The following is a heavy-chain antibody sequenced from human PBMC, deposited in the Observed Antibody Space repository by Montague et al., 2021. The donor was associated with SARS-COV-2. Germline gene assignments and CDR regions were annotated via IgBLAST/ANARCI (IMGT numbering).Heavy chain of an antibody. CDR1: GFTVSSNY. Sequence: SLRLSCAASGFTVSSNYMSWVRQAPGKGLEWVSVIYTDGSTYYGGSVKGRFTISRDNSKNTLYLQMNSLRSEDTAVYYCARDGQDCGDFLRYWGQGALVTVS. CDR2: IYTDGST. D-gene: IGHD4-17*01. J-gene: IGHJ4*02. V-gene: IGHV3-53*01. CDR3: ARDGQDCGDFLRY.